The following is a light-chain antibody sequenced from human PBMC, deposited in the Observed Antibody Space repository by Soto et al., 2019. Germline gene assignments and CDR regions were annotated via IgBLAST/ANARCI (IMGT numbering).Light chain of an antibody. Sequence: DIKLYQSPSFLSASIKDRVTITCRASQDFSNFLAWYQQKPGRAPKLLMYDASTLQSGVPSRFSGSGSGTEFTLTISSLQPEDFATYYCQLLSFFPLTFGG. CDR1: QDFSNF. CDR2: DAS. V-gene: IGKV1-9*01. CDR3: QLLSFFPLT. J-gene: IGKJ4*01.